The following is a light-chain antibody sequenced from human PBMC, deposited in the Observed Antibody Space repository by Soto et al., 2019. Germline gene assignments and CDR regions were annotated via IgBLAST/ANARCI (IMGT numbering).Light chain of an antibody. V-gene: IGLV2-8*01. CDR2: EVT. Sequence: QSVLTQPPSASGSPGQSVTISCTGTSSDVGGYNYVSWYQQHPGKAPKIMIYEVTKRPSGVPDRFSASKSGNTASLTVSGLQAEDEADYYCTSYAGSNNLVFGGGTKLTVL. CDR3: TSYAGSNNLV. J-gene: IGLJ2*01. CDR1: SSDVGGYNY.